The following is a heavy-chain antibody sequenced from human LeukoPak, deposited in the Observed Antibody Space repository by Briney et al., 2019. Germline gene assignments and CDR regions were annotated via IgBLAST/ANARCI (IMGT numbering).Heavy chain of an antibody. Sequence: GGSLRLSCAASGFTFSSYGMHWVRQASGKGLEWVAFIRYDGSNKYYADSVKGRFTISRDNSKNTLYLQMNSLRAEDTAVYYCAKEDALLGYCSSTSCYIDYWGQGTLVTVSS. CDR2: IRYDGSNK. V-gene: IGHV3-30*02. CDR3: AKEDALLGYCSSTSCYIDY. D-gene: IGHD2-2*02. J-gene: IGHJ4*02. CDR1: GFTFSSYG.